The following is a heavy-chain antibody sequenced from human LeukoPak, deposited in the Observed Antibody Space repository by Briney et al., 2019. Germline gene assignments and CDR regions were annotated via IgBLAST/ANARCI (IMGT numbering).Heavy chain of an antibody. J-gene: IGHJ5*02. Sequence: SETLSLTCTVSGGSISSYYWSWIRQPAGKGLEWIGRIYTSGSTNYNPSLKSRVTVSVDTSKNQFPLKLSSVTAADTAVYYCARDRRVGATTLRWFDPWGQGTLVTVSS. D-gene: IGHD1-26*01. CDR1: GGSISSYY. CDR3: ARDRRVGATTLRWFDP. V-gene: IGHV4-4*07. CDR2: IYTSGST.